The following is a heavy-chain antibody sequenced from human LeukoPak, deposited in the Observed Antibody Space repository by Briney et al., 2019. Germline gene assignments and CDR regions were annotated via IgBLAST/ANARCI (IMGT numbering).Heavy chain of an antibody. CDR2: IYYSGST. CDR1: GGSISSYY. CDR3: ARWDGYNSQFDY. V-gene: IGHV4-59*01. Sequence: SGTLSLTCTVSGGSISSYYWSWIRQPPGKGLEWIGYIYYSGSTNYNPSLKSRVTISVDTSKNQFSLRLTSVTAADTAVYYCARWDGYNSQFDYWGQGTLVTVSS. J-gene: IGHJ4*02. D-gene: IGHD5-24*01.